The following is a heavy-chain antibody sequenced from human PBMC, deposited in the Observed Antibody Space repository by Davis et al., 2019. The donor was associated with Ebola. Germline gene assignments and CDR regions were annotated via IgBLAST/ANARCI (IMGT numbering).Heavy chain of an antibody. CDR2: IYYSGST. CDR1: GGSISSYY. CDR3: ARVGSSGYNAAGY. J-gene: IGHJ4*02. V-gene: IGHV4-59*08. Sequence: PSETLSLTCTVSGGSISSYYWSWIRQPPGKGLEWIGYIYYSGSTNYNPSLKSRVTISVDTSKHQFSLKLSSVTAADTAVYYCARVGSSGYNAAGYWGQGTLVTVSS. D-gene: IGHD3-22*01.